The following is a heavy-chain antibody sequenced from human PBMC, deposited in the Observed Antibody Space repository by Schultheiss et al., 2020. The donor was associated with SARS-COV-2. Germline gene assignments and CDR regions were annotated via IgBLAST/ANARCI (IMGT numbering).Heavy chain of an antibody. CDR1: GLIPNKYA. V-gene: IGHV3-23*01. D-gene: IGHD3-10*01. CDR2: ISNTGGST. CDR3: AKAEDGYYYHGMDV. J-gene: IGHJ6*02. Sequence: GGSLRLSCAASGLIPNKYAMSWVRQAPGKGLEWVSAISNTGGSTYYADSVKGRFTISRDNANTLSLQMDRLTVEDTAVYYCAKAEDGYYYHGMDVWGQGTTVTASS.